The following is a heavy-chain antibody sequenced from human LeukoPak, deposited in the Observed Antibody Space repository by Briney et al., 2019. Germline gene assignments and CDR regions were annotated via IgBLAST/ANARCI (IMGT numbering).Heavy chain of an antibody. V-gene: IGHV1-69*05. J-gene: IGHJ6*03. Sequence: SVKVSCKASGGTFSSYAISWVRQAPGQVREWMGGIIPIFGTANYAQKFQGRVTITTDESTSTAYMELSSLRSEDTAVYYCARVMKVRGVKGSNYYYMDAWGKGTTVTVSS. CDR2: IIPIFGTA. D-gene: IGHD3-10*01. CDR1: GGTFSSYA. CDR3: ARVMKVRGVKGSNYYYMDA.